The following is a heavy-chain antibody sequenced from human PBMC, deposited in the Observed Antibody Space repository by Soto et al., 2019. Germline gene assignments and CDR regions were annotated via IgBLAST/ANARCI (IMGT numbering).Heavy chain of an antibody. V-gene: IGHV1-58*02. D-gene: IGHD1-26*01. CDR3: AALWEPEPDDAFDI. Sequence: SVKVSCKASGFTFTSSAMQWVRQARGQRLEWVGWIVVGSGNTNYAQKFQERVTITRDMSTSTAYMELSSLRSEDTAVYYCAALWEPEPDDAFDIWGQGTMVTVSS. J-gene: IGHJ3*02. CDR1: GFTFTSSA. CDR2: IVVGSGNT.